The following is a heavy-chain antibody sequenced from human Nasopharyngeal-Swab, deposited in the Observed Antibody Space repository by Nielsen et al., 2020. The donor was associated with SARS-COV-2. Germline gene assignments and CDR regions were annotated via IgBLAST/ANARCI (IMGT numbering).Heavy chain of an antibody. CDR2: ISGSGGST. Sequence: GESLKISCAASGFTFSSYAMSWVRQAPGKGLEWVSAISGSGGSTYYADSVKGRFTISRDNSKNTLYLQMNSLRAEDTAVYYCAKDPSAVAGTGWDYRGQGTLVTVSS. CDR1: GFTFSSYA. V-gene: IGHV3-23*01. D-gene: IGHD6-19*01. J-gene: IGHJ4*02. CDR3: AKDPSAVAGTGWDY.